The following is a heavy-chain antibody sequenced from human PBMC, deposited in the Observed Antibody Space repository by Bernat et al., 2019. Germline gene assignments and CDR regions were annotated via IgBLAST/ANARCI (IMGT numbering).Heavy chain of an antibody. J-gene: IGHJ6*02. Sequence: QVQLVESGGGVVQPGRSLRLSCAASGFTFSSYGMHWVRQAPGKGLEWVAVIWYDGSNKYYADSVKGRFTISRDNSKNTLYLQMNSLRAEDTAVYYCAKWTEYSSGWDVWGQGTTVTVSS. CDR1: GFTFSSYG. CDR3: AKWTEYSSGWDV. V-gene: IGHV3-33*06. D-gene: IGHD6-19*01. CDR2: IWYDGSNK.